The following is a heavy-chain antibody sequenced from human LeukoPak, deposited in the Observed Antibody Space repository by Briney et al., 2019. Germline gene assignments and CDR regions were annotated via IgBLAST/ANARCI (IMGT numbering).Heavy chain of an antibody. D-gene: IGHD3-22*01. V-gene: IGHV3-21*01. J-gene: IGHJ5*02. CDR2: ISSSSSYI. Sequence: PGGSLRLSCAASGFTFSSYSMNWVRQAPWKGLEWVSSISSSSSYIYYADSMKGRFTISRDNAKNSLYLQMNSLRAKDTAVYYCARDYDPSITMIVVVTPRGWFDPWGQGTLVTVSS. CDR3: ARDYDPSITMIVVVTPRGWFDP. CDR1: GFTFSSYS.